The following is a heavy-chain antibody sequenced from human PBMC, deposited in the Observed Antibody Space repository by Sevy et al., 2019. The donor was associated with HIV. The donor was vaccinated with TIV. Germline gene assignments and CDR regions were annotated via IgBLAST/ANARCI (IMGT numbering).Heavy chain of an antibody. CDR3: ARDWTPTSYYDSSAMKRAYYFDS. Sequence: ASVKVSCEASGYTFTTSGINWVRQAPGQGLEWMGWISGYTENTKYSQKFQDRLTLTIDTSTSTAYMDLRVLRSGDTAVYYCARDWTPTSYYDSSAMKRAYYFDSWGQGTLVTVSS. V-gene: IGHV1-18*01. CDR2: ISGYTENT. CDR1: GYTFTTSG. D-gene: IGHD3-22*01. J-gene: IGHJ4*02.